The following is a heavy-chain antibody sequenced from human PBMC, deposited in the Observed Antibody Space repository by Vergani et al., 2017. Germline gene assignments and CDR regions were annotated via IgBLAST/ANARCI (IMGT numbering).Heavy chain of an antibody. V-gene: IGHV3-66*02. CDR1: GFTVSSNY. D-gene: IGHD2-15*01. Sequence: EVQLLESGGGLVQPGGSLRLSCEASGFTVSSNYMSWVRQAPGKGLEWVSVIYSGGSTYYADSVKGRFTISRDNSKNTLYLQMNSLRAEDTAVYYCARDRAWYCSGGSCYDYWGQGTLVTVSS. J-gene: IGHJ4*02. CDR2: IYSGGST. CDR3: ARDRAWYCSGGSCYDY.